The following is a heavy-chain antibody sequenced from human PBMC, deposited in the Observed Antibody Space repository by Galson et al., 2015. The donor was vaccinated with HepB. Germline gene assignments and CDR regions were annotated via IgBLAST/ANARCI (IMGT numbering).Heavy chain of an antibody. D-gene: IGHD6-19*01. CDR1: GFTFSNYG. Sequence: SLRLSCAASGFTFSNYGMHWVRQAPGKGLEWEAVISYDESNKYYADSVKGRFTISRDNSKNTLYLQMNSLRAEDTALYYCAKDPYLYSALAGTMAGFDYWGQGTLVTVSS. CDR3: AKDPYLYSALAGTMAGFDY. V-gene: IGHV3-30*18. CDR2: ISYDESNK. J-gene: IGHJ4*02.